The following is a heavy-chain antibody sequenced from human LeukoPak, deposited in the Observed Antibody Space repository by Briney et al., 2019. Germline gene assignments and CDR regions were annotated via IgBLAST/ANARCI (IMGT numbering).Heavy chain of an antibody. Sequence: GASVKVSCKASGYTFTSYDINWVRQATGQGLEWMGWMNPNSGNTGYAQKLRGRVTMTRNTSISTAYMELSSLRSEDTAVYYCARSDYYGSGSYYLDAFDIWGQGTMVTVSS. CDR2: MNPNSGNT. V-gene: IGHV1-8*01. J-gene: IGHJ3*02. CDR1: GYTFTSYD. D-gene: IGHD3-10*01. CDR3: ARSDYYGSGSYYLDAFDI.